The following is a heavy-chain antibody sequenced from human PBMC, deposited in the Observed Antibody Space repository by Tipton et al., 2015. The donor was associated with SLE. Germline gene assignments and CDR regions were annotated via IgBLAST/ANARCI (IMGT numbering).Heavy chain of an antibody. CDR1: GGSFSGYY. J-gene: IGHJ4*02. V-gene: IGHV4-34*01. CDR2: INHSGST. D-gene: IGHD3-10*01. CDR3: ARGGGITMVQGQDYFDY. Sequence: LRLSCAVYGGSFSGYYWSWIRQPPGKGLEWIGEINHSGSTNYNPSLKSRVTISVDTSKNQFSLKLSSVTAADTAVYYCARGGGITMVQGQDYFDYWGQGTLVTVSS.